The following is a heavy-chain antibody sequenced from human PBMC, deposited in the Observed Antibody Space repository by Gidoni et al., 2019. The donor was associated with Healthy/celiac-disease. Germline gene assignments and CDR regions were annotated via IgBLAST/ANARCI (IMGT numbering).Heavy chain of an antibody. CDR2: ISYDGSNK. Sequence: QVQLVESGGGVVQPGRSLRLSCAASGFTFSSYAMHWVRQAPGKGLEWVAVISYDGSNKYYADSVKGRFTISRDNSKNTLYLQMNSLRAEDTAVYYCARDRVVPAAMNYYYGMDVWGQGTTVTVSS. CDR3: ARDRVVPAAMNYYYGMDV. CDR1: GFTFSSYA. D-gene: IGHD2-2*01. V-gene: IGHV3-30-3*01. J-gene: IGHJ6*02.